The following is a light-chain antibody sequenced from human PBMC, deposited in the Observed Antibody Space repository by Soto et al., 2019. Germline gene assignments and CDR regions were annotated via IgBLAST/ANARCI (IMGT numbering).Light chain of an antibody. CDR1: QSIDRW. J-gene: IGKJ1*01. V-gene: IGKV1-5*03. Sequence: DIQMTPSPSTLPASVGDRVTITCRASQSIDRWLAWYQQKPGKAPRLLIYKASTLEIGVPSRFSGSGSGTEFTLTISSLQPDDVAIYYCQQYNDYSWTFGQGTKVDIK. CDR3: QQYNDYSWT. CDR2: KAS.